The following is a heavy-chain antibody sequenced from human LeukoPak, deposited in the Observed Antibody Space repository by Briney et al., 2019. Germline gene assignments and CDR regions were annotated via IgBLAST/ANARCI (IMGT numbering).Heavy chain of an antibody. Sequence: PSETLSLTCTVSGGSISSYYWSWIRQPAGKGLEWIGRIYTSGSTNYNPSLRSRVTMSVDTSKNQFSLKLSSVTAADTAVYYCARLGYCSGGSCSSPLYYFDYLGQGTLVTVSS. CDR2: IYTSGST. CDR1: GGSISSYY. J-gene: IGHJ4*02. V-gene: IGHV4-4*07. CDR3: ARLGYCSGGSCSSPLYYFDY. D-gene: IGHD2-15*01.